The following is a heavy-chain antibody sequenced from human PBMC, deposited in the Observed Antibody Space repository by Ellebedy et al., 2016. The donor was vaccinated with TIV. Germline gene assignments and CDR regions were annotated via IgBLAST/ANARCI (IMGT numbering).Heavy chain of an antibody. Sequence: GESLKISCAASGFTLSSYWMTWVRQAPGKGLEWVANIKQDGSEKYYVDSVKGRFTISRDNAKNSLYLQMNSLRAEDTAVYYCAGRVGLDYWGQGTLVTVSS. D-gene: IGHD3-10*01. V-gene: IGHV3-7*03. CDR1: GFTLSSYW. CDR2: IKQDGSEK. CDR3: AGRVGLDY. J-gene: IGHJ4*02.